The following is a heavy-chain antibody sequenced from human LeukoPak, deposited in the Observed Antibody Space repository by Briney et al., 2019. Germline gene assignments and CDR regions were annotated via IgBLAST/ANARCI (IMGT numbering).Heavy chain of an antibody. CDR3: ARSYSGLYYYYGMDV. CDR1: GGSISSYY. D-gene: IGHD1-26*01. Sequence: SETLSLTCTVSGGSISSYYWSWIRQPPGKGLEWIGYIYYSGSTNYNPSLKSRVTISVDTSKNQFSLKLSSVTAADTAVYYCARSYSGLYYYYGMDVWGQGTTVTVSS. CDR2: IYYSGST. V-gene: IGHV4-59*12. J-gene: IGHJ6*02.